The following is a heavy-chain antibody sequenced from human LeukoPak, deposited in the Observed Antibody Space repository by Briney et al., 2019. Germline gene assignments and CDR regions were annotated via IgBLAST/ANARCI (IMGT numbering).Heavy chain of an antibody. V-gene: IGHV3-48*01. J-gene: IGHJ4*02. CDR3: ARNNYYDSSGYPHDY. Sequence: GGSLRLSCAASGFTFSSYSMNWVRQAPGKGLEWVSYISSSSSTIYYADSVKGRFTISRDNAKNSLYLQMNSLRAGDTAVYYCARNNYYDSSGYPHDYWGQGTLVTVSS. D-gene: IGHD3-22*01. CDR1: GFTFSSYS. CDR2: ISSSSSTI.